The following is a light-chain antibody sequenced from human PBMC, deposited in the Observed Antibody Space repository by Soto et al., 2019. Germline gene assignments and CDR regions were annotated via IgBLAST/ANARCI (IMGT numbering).Light chain of an antibody. Sequence: EIVMTQSPATLSVSPGERATLSCRASQSVSINLAWYQQKPGQAPRLLIYDASTRATGIPARFSGSGSGTEFTLTINSLQSEDFAVYYCQQYNNWPRTFGQGTKVDIK. V-gene: IGKV3-15*01. J-gene: IGKJ1*01. CDR1: QSVSIN. CDR2: DAS. CDR3: QQYNNWPRT.